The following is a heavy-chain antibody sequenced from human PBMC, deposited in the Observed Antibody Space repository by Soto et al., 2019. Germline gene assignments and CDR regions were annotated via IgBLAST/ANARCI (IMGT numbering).Heavy chain of an antibody. CDR3: ATSFRYFDN. V-gene: IGHV3-23*01. D-gene: IGHD3-9*01. CDR1: GFTPTTTP. CDR2: ISGTASRT. Sequence: GGSLRLSCAGSGFTPTTTPLSWVRQPPGKGLEWVTTISGTASRTYYVDSVKGRFFISRDNSKNTVTLQMNSLTVDDTAVYYCATSFRYFDNWGQGTRVTVSS. J-gene: IGHJ4*02.